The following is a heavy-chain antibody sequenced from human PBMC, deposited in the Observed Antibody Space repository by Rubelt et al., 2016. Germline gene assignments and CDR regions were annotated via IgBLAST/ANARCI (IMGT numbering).Heavy chain of an antibody. CDR1: GGSISSSGHY. V-gene: IGHV4-39*01. Sequence: QLQLQESGPGLVKPSETLSLICIVSGGSISSSGHYWGWIRQPPGKGLEWIGSIYYSGSTFYNPSLKSRVTISVVTSKNQFSLKLSSVTAADTAVYYCARIYCSSTSCYLPTDYWGQGTLVTVSS. CDR3: ARIYCSSTSCYLPTDY. J-gene: IGHJ4*02. CDR2: IYYSGST. D-gene: IGHD2-2*01.